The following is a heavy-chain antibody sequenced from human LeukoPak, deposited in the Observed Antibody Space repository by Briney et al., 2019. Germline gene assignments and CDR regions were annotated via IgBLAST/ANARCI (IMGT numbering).Heavy chain of an antibody. V-gene: IGHV1-69*05. CDR3: ARGRPSSGWYGGVNY. CDR2: IIPIFGRA. J-gene: IGHJ4*02. CDR1: GGTFISYA. D-gene: IGHD6-19*01. Sequence: GASVKVSCKASGGTFISYAISWVRQAPGQGLEWMGGIIPIFGRANYAQKFQGRVTITTDESTSTAYMELSSLRSEDTAVYYCARGRPSSGWYGGVNYWGQGTLVTVSS.